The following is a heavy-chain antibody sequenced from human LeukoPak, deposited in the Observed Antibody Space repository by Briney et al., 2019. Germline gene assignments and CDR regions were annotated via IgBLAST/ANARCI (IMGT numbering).Heavy chain of an antibody. CDR2: IYCSGST. D-gene: IGHD6-13*01. CDR3: ARAYTSSCRWFDP. J-gene: IGHJ5*02. Sequence: PSETLSLTCTVSGGSISSGGYYWSWIRQHPGKGLEWIGYIYCSGSTYYNPSLKSRVSISVDTSNNQFSLKLNSVTAADTAVYYCARAYTSSCRWFDPWGQGTLVTVSS. CDR1: GGSISSGGYY. V-gene: IGHV4-31*03.